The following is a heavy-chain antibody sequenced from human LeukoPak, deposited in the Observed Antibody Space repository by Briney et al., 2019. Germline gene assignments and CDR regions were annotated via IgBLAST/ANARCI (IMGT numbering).Heavy chain of an antibody. CDR3: ARYCTGTSCFSSLGSLW. D-gene: IGHD2-2*01. J-gene: IGHJ4*02. V-gene: IGHV3-23*01. CDR1: GFTFSTYA. Sequence: PGGSLRLSCAASGFTFSTYAMSWVRQAPGKGLEWVSAISTSGDDTYYADSVKGRFTISRDNSKNTVFLQMNSLRAEDTAVYYCARYCTGTSCFSSLGSLWWGQGTLVTVSS. CDR2: ISTSGDDT.